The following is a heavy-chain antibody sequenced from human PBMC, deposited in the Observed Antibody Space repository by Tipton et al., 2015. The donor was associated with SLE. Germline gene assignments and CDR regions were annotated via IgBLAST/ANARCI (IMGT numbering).Heavy chain of an antibody. D-gene: IGHD2-15*01. CDR1: GGSFRDYY. V-gene: IGHV4-34*01. J-gene: IGHJ4*02. Sequence: TLSLTCAVSGGSFRDYYWSWIRQTPGKGLEWVGETNDSGNTYYNPSLKSRVTVSVDTSKNQFSLKLRSVTAADTAVYYCAGAWQGYCSGGTCYVLDYWGQGTLVTVSS. CDR2: TNDSGNT. CDR3: AGAWQGYCSGGTCYVLDY.